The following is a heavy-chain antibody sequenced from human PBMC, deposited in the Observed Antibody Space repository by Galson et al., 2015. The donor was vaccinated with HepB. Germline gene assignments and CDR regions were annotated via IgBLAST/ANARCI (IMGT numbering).Heavy chain of an antibody. CDR3: ARDSGSYYNYFDY. D-gene: IGHD1-26*01. J-gene: IGHJ4*02. V-gene: IGHV3-21*01. Sequence: SLRLSCAASGFTFSSYSMNWVRQAPGKGLEWVSSISSSSSYIYYADSVKGRFTISRDNAKNSLYLQMNSLRAEDTAVYYCARDSGSYYNYFDYWGQGTLVTVSS. CDR2: ISSSSSYI. CDR1: GFTFSSYS.